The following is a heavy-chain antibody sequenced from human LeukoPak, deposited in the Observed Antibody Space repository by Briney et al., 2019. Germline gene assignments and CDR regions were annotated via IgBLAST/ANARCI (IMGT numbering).Heavy chain of an antibody. CDR3: AKDYKANGKYHWSTGFLDY. V-gene: IGHV3-23*01. CDR1: GFNFSTYA. CDR2: IIGNGGRT. J-gene: IGHJ4*02. D-gene: IGHD3-10*01. Sequence: PGGSLRLSCAASGFNFSTYAMSWVRQAPGKGLEWVSLIIGNGGRTYYADSVKGRFTISRDNSKNALYVQMNSLRVEDTAIYYCAKDYKANGKYHWSTGFLDYWGQGTLVTAAS.